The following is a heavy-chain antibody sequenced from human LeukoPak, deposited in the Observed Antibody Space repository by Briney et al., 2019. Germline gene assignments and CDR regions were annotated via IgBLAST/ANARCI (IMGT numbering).Heavy chain of an antibody. Sequence: PSETLSLTCTVSGGSISSTNSYWGWFRQPPGEGLEWIGSIYYIGTTYNNPSLKSRVTISVDTSKKQFSLKLSSVTAADTAVYYCARYPKGDLGWDAFDIWGQGTMVTVSS. CDR2: IYYIGTT. J-gene: IGHJ3*02. CDR3: ARYPKGDLGWDAFDI. V-gene: IGHV4-39*07. CDR1: GGSISSTNSY. D-gene: IGHD2-21*02.